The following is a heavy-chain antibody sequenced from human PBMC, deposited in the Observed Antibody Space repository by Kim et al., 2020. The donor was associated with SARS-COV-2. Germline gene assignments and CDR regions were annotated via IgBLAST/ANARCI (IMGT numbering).Heavy chain of an antibody. J-gene: IGHJ5*02. Sequence: ASVKVSCKTSGYTFSSFGINWVRQAPGQGLEWMGWISGYEDKKNLAQKFQDRLILTTDTSTNTAHLELRSLRSDDTAVYYCSRDSAYAVAGPWGQGTQIIVSS. D-gene: IGHD6-19*01. CDR3: SRDSAYAVAGP. CDR1: GYTFSSFG. CDR2: ISGYEDKK. V-gene: IGHV1-18*01.